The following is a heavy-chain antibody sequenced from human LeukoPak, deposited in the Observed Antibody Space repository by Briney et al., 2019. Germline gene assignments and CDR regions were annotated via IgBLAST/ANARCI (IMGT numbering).Heavy chain of an antibody. D-gene: IGHD6-19*01. J-gene: IGHJ4*02. Sequence: GGSLRLSCAASGFAFSSYGIHWVRQAPGKGLEWVAVISYDGSNKYSADSVKGRFTISRDNSKHTLYLQMNSLRVEDTAVYYCAKATRSAWLVDYWGQGTLVTVSS. CDR1: GFAFSSYG. V-gene: IGHV3-30*18. CDR3: AKATRSAWLVDY. CDR2: ISYDGSNK.